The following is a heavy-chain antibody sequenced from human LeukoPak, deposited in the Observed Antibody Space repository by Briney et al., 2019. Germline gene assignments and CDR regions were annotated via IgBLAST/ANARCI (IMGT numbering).Heavy chain of an antibody. CDR1: GFTFSSYG. D-gene: IGHD3-22*01. CDR2: IRYDGSNK. Sequence: GGSLRLSCAASGFTFSSYGMHWVRQAPGKGLEWVAFIRYDGSNKYYADSVKGRFTISRDNSKNTLYLQMNSLRAEDTAVYYCAKSGRRITMIVVVIKGSYFDYWGQGTLVTVSS. J-gene: IGHJ4*02. CDR3: AKSGRRITMIVVVIKGSYFDY. V-gene: IGHV3-30*02.